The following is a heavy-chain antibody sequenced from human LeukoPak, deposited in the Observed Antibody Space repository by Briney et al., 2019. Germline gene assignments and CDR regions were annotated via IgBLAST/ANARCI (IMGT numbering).Heavy chain of an antibody. CDR1: GFTFSSYW. D-gene: IGHD3-9*01. V-gene: IGHV3-7*03. CDR3: ARDLPLHYDILTEDHNWFDP. J-gene: IGHJ5*02. Sequence: GGSLRLSCTASGFTFSSYWMSWVRQAPGKGLEWVANIKQDGSEKYYVDSVKGRFTISRDNAKNSLYLQMNSLRAEDTAVYYCARDLPLHYDILTEDHNWFDPWGQGTLVTVSS. CDR2: IKQDGSEK.